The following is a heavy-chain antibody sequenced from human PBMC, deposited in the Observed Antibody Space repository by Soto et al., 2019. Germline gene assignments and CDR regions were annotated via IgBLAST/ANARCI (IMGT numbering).Heavy chain of an antibody. J-gene: IGHJ3*01. V-gene: IGHV1-69*13. Sequence: ASVKVSCKASGGTFSSYAISWVRQAPGQGLEWMGGIIPIFGTANYAQKFQGRVTITADESTSTAYMELSSLRSEDTAVYYCARDTGSYSAFDVWGQGTMVTVSS. D-gene: IGHD1-26*01. CDR1: GGTFSSYA. CDR3: ARDTGSYSAFDV. CDR2: IIPIFGTA.